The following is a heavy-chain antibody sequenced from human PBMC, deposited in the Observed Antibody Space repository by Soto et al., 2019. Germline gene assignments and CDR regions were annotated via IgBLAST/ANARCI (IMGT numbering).Heavy chain of an antibody. CDR3: SRDKETFGGQSESLSGMDF. CDR2: IYYSGST. CDR1: GGSIISGGYY. D-gene: IGHD3-16*01. V-gene: IGHV4-31*03. J-gene: IGHJ6*04. Sequence: PSETLSLTCTVSGGSIISGGYYWSWIREHPGKGLEWIGYIYYSGSTYYNPSLKSRVTISVDTSKNQFSLKLSSVTAADTAVYYCSRDKETFGGQSESLSGMDFWAKGTTVTVSS.